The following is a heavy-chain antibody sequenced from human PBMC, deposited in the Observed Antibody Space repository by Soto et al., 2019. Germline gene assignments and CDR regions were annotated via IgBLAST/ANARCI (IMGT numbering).Heavy chain of an antibody. CDR2: ISGSGGST. CDR3: AKDPLNIVLVPAATTPWFDP. D-gene: IGHD2-2*01. CDR1: GFTFSSYA. V-gene: IGHV3-23*01. Sequence: GGSLRLSCAASGFTFSSYAMSWVRQAPGKGLEWVSAISGSGGSTYYADSVKGRFTISRDNSKNTLYLQMNSLRAEDTAVYYCAKDPLNIVLVPAATTPWFDPWGQGTLVTVSS. J-gene: IGHJ5*02.